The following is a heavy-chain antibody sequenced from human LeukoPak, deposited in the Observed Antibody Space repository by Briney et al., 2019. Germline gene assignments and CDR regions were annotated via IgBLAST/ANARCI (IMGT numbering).Heavy chain of an antibody. Sequence: PGGSLRLSCAASGFTFSSYGMHWVRQAPGKGLEWVAVIWYDGSNKYYADSVKGRFTISRDNSKNTLYLQMNSLRAEDTAVYYCAKVAYYYDSSGYYPKDDYWGQGTLVTVSS. CDR3: AKVAYYYDSSGYYPKDDY. V-gene: IGHV3-33*06. CDR1: GFTFSSYG. J-gene: IGHJ4*02. CDR2: IWYDGSNK. D-gene: IGHD3-22*01.